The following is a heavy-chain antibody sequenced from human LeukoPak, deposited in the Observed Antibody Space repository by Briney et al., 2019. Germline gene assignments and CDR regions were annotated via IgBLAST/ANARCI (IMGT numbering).Heavy chain of an antibody. J-gene: IGHJ6*03. Sequence: PSETLSLTCTVSGGSISSGGYYWSWIRQPPGKGLEWIGEINHSGSTNYNPSLKSRVTISVDTSKNQFSLKLSSVTAADTAVYYCARRARAAAFSYYYYYYMDVWGKGTTVTVSS. CDR2: INHSGST. D-gene: IGHD6-13*01. CDR1: GGSISSGGYY. CDR3: ARRARAAAFSYYYYYYMDV. V-gene: IGHV4-34*01.